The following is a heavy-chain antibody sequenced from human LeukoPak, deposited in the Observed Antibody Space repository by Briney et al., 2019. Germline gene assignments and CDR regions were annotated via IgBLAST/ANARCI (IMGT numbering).Heavy chain of an antibody. CDR2: IKQDGSEK. CDR3: ARARGGWRGIFDY. J-gene: IGHJ4*02. Sequence: PGGSLRLSCAASGFTFSSYWMSWVRQAPGKGLEWVANIKQDGSEKYYVDSVKGRFIISRDNAKNSLYLQMNSLRAEDTAVYYCARARGGWRGIFDYWGQGTLVTVSS. D-gene: IGHD6-19*01. CDR1: GFTFSSYW. V-gene: IGHV3-7*03.